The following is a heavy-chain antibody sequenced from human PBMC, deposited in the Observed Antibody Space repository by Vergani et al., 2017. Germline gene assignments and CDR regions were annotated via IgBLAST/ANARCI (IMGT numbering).Heavy chain of an antibody. Sequence: EVQLVESGGGLVQPGGSLRLSCAASGFTFSSYSMNWVRQAPGKGLEWVSYISSSSSTIYYADSVKGRFTISRDNAKNSLYLQMNSLRAEDTAVYYCARDRTIFGDHDDAFDIWGQGTMVTVSS. J-gene: IGHJ3*02. D-gene: IGHD3-3*01. V-gene: IGHV3-48*04. CDR2: ISSSSSTI. CDR1: GFTFSSYS. CDR3: ARDRTIFGDHDDAFDI.